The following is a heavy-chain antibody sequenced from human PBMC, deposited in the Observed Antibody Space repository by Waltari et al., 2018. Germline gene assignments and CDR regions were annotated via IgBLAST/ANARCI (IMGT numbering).Heavy chain of an antibody. V-gene: IGHV4-34*01. CDR1: GGSFSGYY. D-gene: IGHD3-3*01. CDR3: ARAPPYYDCWSGYYGKGDYYYYYGMDV. Sequence: QVQLQQWGAGLLKPSETLSLTCAVYGGSFSGYYWSWIRQPPGKGLEWIGEINHSGSTNYNPSLKSRVTISVDTSKNQFSLKLSSVTAADTAVYYCARAPPYYDCWSGYYGKGDYYYYYGMDVWGQGTTVIVSS. J-gene: IGHJ6*02. CDR2: INHSGST.